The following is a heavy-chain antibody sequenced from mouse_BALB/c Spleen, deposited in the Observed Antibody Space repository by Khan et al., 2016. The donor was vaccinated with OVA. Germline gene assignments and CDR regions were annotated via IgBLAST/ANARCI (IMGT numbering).Heavy chain of an antibody. J-gene: IGHJ2*01. CDR2: IDPANGNT. Sequence: VQLQQPGAELVKPGASVKLSCTASGFNIKATYMHWVKQRPEQGLEWIGRIDPANGNTKYDPKFQGKATITADTSSNTAYLQLSSLTSEDTAVYYCARLNAWGQGTTLTVSS. V-gene: IGHV14-3*02. CDR1: GFNIKATY. CDR3: ARLNA.